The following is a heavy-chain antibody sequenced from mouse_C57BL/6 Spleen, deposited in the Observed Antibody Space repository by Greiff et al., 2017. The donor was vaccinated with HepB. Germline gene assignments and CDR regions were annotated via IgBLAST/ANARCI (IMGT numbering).Heavy chain of an antibody. CDR1: GFTLSDYG. J-gene: IGHJ3*01. CDR3: ARPYYYGSSYWFAY. CDR2: ISSGSSTI. V-gene: IGHV5-17*01. D-gene: IGHD1-1*01. Sequence: EVQVVESGGGLVKPGGSLKFSCAASGFTLSDYGMHWVRQAPEKGLEWVAYISSGSSTIYYADTVKGRFTISRDNAKNTLFLQMTSLRSEDTAMYYCARPYYYGSSYWFAYWGQGTLVTVSA.